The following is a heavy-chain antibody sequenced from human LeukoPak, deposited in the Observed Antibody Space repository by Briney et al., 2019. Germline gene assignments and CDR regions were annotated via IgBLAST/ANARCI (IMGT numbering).Heavy chain of an antibody. V-gene: IGHV1-2*06. J-gene: IGHJ4*02. CDR2: INPNSGGT. CDR3: ARGGADYDFWSGYFDY. CDR1: GYTLTGYY. D-gene: IGHD3-3*01. Sequence: GASVKVSCKASGYTLTGYYMHWVRQAPGQGLEWMGRINPNSGGTNYAQKFQGRVTMPRDTSISTAYMELGRLRSDDTAVYYCARGGADYDFWSGYFDYWGQGTLVTVSS.